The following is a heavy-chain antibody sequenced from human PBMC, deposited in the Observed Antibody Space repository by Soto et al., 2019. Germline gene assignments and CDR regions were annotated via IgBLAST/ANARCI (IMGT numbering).Heavy chain of an antibody. J-gene: IGHJ4*02. Sequence: SETLSLTCTVSGGSISISSSYWGWIRQPPGKGLEWIGSISYTGNTYYNPSLQSRVTISVDTSKNQFSLRLSSVTAADTAVYYCARQLEYSSSSFDYWGQGTLVTVSS. D-gene: IGHD6-6*01. CDR2: ISYTGNT. V-gene: IGHV4-39*01. CDR1: GGSISISSSY. CDR3: ARQLEYSSSSFDY.